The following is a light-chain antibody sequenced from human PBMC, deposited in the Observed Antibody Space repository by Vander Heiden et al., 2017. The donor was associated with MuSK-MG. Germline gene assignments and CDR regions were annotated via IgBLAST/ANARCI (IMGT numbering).Light chain of an antibody. CDR1: NIGAKS. CDR2: YDS. CDR3: QVWDSSTDHVV. J-gene: IGLJ2*01. V-gene: IGLV3-21*04. Sequence: SYVLTQPPSVSVAPGKTAGISCGGDNIGAKSVHWYQQSPGQAPVLVIFYDSDRPSGIPERFSGSNSGNTATLTISRVEAGDEADYYCQVWDSSTDHVVFGGGTKLTVL.